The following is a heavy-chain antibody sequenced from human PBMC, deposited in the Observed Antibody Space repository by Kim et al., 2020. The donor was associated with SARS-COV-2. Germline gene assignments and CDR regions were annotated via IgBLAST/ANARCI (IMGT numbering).Heavy chain of an antibody. J-gene: IGHJ4*02. CDR2: IYYSGSM. CDR3: ARHRDTVMGYC. V-gene: IGHV4-39*01. Sequence: SETLSLTCSVSGGSISSGSYYWGWIRQHPGKGLEWIGSIYYSGSMHYNPSLKSRVTMSVDASRNQFSLKLTSVTAADTAFYYCARHRDTVMGYCWGQGTLVTVSS. D-gene: IGHD5-18*01. CDR1: GGSISSGSYY.